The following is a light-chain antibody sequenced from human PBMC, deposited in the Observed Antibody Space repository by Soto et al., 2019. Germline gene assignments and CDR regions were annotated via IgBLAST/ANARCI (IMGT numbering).Light chain of an antibody. CDR2: AAT. CDR3: QQYGNSET. J-gene: IGKJ1*01. V-gene: IGKV3-20*01. Sequence: DIVLTQSPCTLSRSPGGRATLSCRASQSVSNNYLSWYQQTPDQAPRLLNNAATKRATGIPNRISGRGARTYFTLTSSRLEPEYFAVYYCQQYGNSETFGQGTKVDIK. CDR1: QSVSNNY.